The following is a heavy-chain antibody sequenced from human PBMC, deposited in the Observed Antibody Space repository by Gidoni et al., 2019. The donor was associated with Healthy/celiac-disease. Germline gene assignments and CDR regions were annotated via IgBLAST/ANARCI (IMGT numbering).Heavy chain of an antibody. CDR3: ARASTYGGAIFDY. V-gene: IGHV4-31*03. Sequence: QVQLQESGPGLVKPSQTLSLPCTVSGGSISRGGYYWSWIRQHPGKGLEWIGYIYYSGSTYYNPSLKSRVTISVDTSKNQFSLKLSSVTAADTAVYYCARASTYGGAIFDYWGQGTLVTVSS. J-gene: IGHJ4*02. CDR2: IYYSGST. CDR1: GGSISRGGYY. D-gene: IGHD4-17*01.